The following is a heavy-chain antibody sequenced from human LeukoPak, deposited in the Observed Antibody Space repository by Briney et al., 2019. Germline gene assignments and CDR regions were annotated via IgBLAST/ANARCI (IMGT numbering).Heavy chain of an antibody. D-gene: IGHD2-2*01. J-gene: IGHJ4*02. CDR2: ISGSGGST. CDR1: GFTFSSYA. V-gene: IGHV3-23*01. Sequence: HTGGSLRLSCAASGFTFSSYAMSWVRQAPGKGLEWVSAISGSGGSTYYADSVKGRFTISRDNSKNTLYLQMNSLRAEDTAVYYCAKDRGIVVVPATFPDYWGQGTLVTVSS. CDR3: AKDRGIVVVPATFPDY.